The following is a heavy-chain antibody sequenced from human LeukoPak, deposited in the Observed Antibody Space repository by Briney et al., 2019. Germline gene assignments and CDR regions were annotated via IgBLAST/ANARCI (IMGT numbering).Heavy chain of an antibody. Sequence: GGSLRLSCAASGFTFSSYAMHWVRQAPGKGLEWVAVISYDGSNKYYADSVKGRFTISRDNSKNTLYLQMNSLRAEDTAVYYCARGVTPLYWGQGTLVTVSS. J-gene: IGHJ4*02. CDR1: GFTFSSYA. CDR2: ISYDGSNK. D-gene: IGHD3-10*01. V-gene: IGHV3-30-3*01. CDR3: ARGVTPLY.